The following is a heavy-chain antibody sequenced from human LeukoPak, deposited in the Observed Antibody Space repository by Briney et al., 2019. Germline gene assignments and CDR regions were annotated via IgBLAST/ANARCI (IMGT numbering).Heavy chain of an antibody. CDR2: IYYSGST. D-gene: IGHD6-13*01. Sequence: SETLSLTCTVSGGSISSYYWSWIRQPPGKGLEWIGYIYYSGSTNYNPSLKSRVTISVDTSKNQFSLKLSSVTAADTAVYYCASSIAAAGTGGLDYWGQGTLVTVSS. CDR1: GGSISSYY. V-gene: IGHV4-59*08. CDR3: ASSIAAAGTGGLDY. J-gene: IGHJ4*02.